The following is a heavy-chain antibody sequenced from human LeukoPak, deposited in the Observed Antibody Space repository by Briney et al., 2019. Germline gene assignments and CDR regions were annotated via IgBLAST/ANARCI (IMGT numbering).Heavy chain of an antibody. Sequence: GGSLRLSCAASGFTFSNACMSWVRQAPGKGLEWVGHIKGKTDGGTTDYAAPVQGRFTISRDDSKNTLFLQMNSLKTEDTAVYYCTTGTWIQLWLADYWGQGTLVTVAS. J-gene: IGHJ4*02. D-gene: IGHD5-18*01. CDR1: GFTFSNAC. V-gene: IGHV3-15*01. CDR3: TTGTWIQLWLADY. CDR2: IKGKTDGGTT.